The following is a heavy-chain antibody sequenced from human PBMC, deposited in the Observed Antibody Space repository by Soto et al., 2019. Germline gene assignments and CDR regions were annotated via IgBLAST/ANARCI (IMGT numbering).Heavy chain of an antibody. CDR2: IYYSGST. D-gene: IGHD6-6*01. J-gene: IGHJ5*02. V-gene: IGHV4-61*01. Sequence: PSETLSLTCTVSGGSVSSGSYYWSWIRQPPGKGLEWIGYIYYSGSTNYNPSLKSRVTISVDTSKNQFSLKLSSVTAADTAVYYCARSNKYSTARGLDPSGQGILLTVSS. CDR1: GGSVSSGSYY. CDR3: ARSNKYSTARGLDP.